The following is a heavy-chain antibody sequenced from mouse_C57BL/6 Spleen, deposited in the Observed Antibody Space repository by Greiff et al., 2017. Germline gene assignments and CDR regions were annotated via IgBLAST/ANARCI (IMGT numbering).Heavy chain of an antibody. CDR3: AREGLITTGVEGY. Sequence: VQLQQSGPELVKPGASVKISCKASGYTFTDYYMNWVKQSHGKSLEWIGDINPNNGGTSYNQKFKGKATLTVDKSSSTAYMGLRSLTSEDSAVYYCAREGLITTGVEGYWGQGTTLTVSS. V-gene: IGHV1-26*01. CDR1: GYTFTDYY. J-gene: IGHJ2*01. CDR2: INPNNGGT. D-gene: IGHD1-1*01.